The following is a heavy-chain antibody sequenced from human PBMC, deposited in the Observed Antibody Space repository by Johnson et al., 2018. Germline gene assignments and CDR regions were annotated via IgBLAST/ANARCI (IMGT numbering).Heavy chain of an antibody. CDR3: AKTSYDDSSGYYGAGRSAFAI. CDR2: ISYDGINK. Sequence: QVQLVQSGGGVVQPGRSLRLSCAASGFTFSSYGMHWVRPAPGKGLEWVAVISYDGINKYYADSVKGRVTISSDNSKNTLYLQMKSLRAEDRAVYYCAKTSYDDSSGYYGAGRSAFAIWGQGTMVTVSS. J-gene: IGHJ3*02. D-gene: IGHD3-22*01. CDR1: GFTFSSYG. V-gene: IGHV3-30*18.